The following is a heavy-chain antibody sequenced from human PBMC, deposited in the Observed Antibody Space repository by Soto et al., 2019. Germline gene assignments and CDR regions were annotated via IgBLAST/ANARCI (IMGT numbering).Heavy chain of an antibody. CDR2: ISYSGST. J-gene: IGHJ4*02. V-gene: IGHV4-31*03. CDR3: ARDALSRDSI. Sequence: QVELQESGPGLVKPSQTLSLTCTVSGGSISSGGYYWSWIRQHPGKGLEWIGYISYSGSTYYNTSLESRVTISVDTSKNQFSLKLSSVTAADTAVYYCARDALSRDSIWGQGTLVTVSS. CDR1: GGSISSGGYY. D-gene: IGHD3-22*01.